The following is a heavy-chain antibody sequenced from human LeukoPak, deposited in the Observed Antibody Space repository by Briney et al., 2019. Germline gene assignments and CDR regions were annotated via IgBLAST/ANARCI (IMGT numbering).Heavy chain of an antibody. Sequence: GGSLRLSCAASGFTFTTYGMNWVRQAPGKGLEWVSGITTSGGTYYADSVKGRFSISRDNSKSTVYLQMNYLRAEDTAVYYCAKTGPGSGWARYYFEFWGQGALVTVSS. CDR2: ITTSGGT. D-gene: IGHD6-19*01. CDR3: AKTGPGSGWARYYFEF. J-gene: IGHJ4*02. V-gene: IGHV3-23*01. CDR1: GFTFTTYG.